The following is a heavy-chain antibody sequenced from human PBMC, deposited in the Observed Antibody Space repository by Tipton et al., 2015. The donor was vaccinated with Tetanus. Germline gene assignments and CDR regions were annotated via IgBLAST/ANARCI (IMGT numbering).Heavy chain of an antibody. CDR2: IYYSGST. V-gene: IGHV4-31*02. D-gene: IGHD3-3*01. CDR1: GASISSGGYF. J-gene: IGHJ4*02. Sequence: LRLSCSVSGASISSGGYFWNWIRHRPGKGLEWIGYIYYSGSTFYNPSLKSRVTISVDTSNNQFSLSLTSVTAADTAVYYCARANYNFAKKGPFDSWGQGTQVIVSS. CDR3: ARANYNFAKKGPFDS.